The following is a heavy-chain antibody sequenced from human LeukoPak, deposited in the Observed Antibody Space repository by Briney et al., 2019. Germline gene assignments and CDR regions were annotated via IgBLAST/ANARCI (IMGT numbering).Heavy chain of an antibody. J-gene: IGHJ4*02. Sequence: SQTLSLTCTVSGGSISSGSYYWSWIRQPAGKGLEWIGRIYTSGSTNYNPSRKSRVTISVDTSKNQFSLKLSSVTAADTAVYYCARSDYVWGSYRYLDYWGQGTLVTVSS. CDR1: GGSISSGSYY. CDR2: IYTSGST. CDR3: ARSDYVWGSYRYLDY. V-gene: IGHV4-61*02. D-gene: IGHD3-16*02.